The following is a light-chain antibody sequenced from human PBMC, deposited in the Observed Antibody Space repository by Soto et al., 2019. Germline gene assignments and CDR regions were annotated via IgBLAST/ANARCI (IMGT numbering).Light chain of an antibody. Sequence: EIVRTQSPATLSVSPGERATLSCRASQSVSSNLAWYQQKPGQAPRLLIYGASTRATGFPARFSGSGSGTAFTLTISSLQSEDFAVYYCQQYNNWPTWTVGQGTKVEIK. J-gene: IGKJ1*01. CDR1: QSVSSN. CDR3: QQYNNWPTWT. CDR2: GAS. V-gene: IGKV3-15*01.